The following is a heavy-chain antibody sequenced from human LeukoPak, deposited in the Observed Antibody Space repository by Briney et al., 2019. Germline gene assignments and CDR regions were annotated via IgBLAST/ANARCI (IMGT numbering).Heavy chain of an antibody. CDR2: IYPGDSDT. CDR1: GNSFTSYW. V-gene: IGHV5-51*01. D-gene: IGHD2-2*01. CDR3: ASRYCSSTSCSPDY. J-gene: IGHJ4*02. Sequence: GESLKISCKDSGNSFTSYWIGWVRQMPGKGLEWMGIIYPGDSDTRYSPPFQGQVTISADKSISTAYLQWSSLKASDTAMYYCASRYCSSTSCSPDYWGQGTLVTVSS.